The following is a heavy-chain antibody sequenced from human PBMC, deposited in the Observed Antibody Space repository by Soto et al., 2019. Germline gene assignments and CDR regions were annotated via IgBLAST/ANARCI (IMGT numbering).Heavy chain of an antibody. CDR2: IYYSGST. J-gene: IGHJ4*02. Sequence: SETLSLTCTVSGGSISSSSYYWGWIRQPPGKGLEWIGSIYYSGSTYYNPSLKSRVTISVDTSKNQFSLKLSSVTAADTAVYYCASLGDPYDFWSGYPVDYWGQGTLVTVSS. CDR3: ASLGDPYDFWSGYPVDY. CDR1: GGSISSSSYY. D-gene: IGHD3-3*01. V-gene: IGHV4-39*01.